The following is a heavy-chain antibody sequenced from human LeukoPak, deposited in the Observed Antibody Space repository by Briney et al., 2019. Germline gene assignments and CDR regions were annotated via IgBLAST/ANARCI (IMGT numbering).Heavy chain of an antibody. CDR3: ARFETARTTNAFDI. CDR1: GFTFSSYA. J-gene: IGHJ3*02. Sequence: PGGSLRLSCAASGFTFSSYAMNWVRQAPGKGLEWVSGVRGSGASTYYADSVKGRSTISRDNAKNSLYLQMNSLRAEDTAVYYCARFETARTTNAFDIWGQGTMVTVSS. V-gene: IGHV3-23*01. CDR2: VRGSGAST. D-gene: IGHD4-11*01.